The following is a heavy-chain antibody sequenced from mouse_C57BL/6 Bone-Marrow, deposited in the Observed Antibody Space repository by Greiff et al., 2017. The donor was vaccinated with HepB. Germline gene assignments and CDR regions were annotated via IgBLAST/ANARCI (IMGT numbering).Heavy chain of an antibody. CDR2: IYPRSGNI. J-gene: IGHJ3*01. D-gene: IGHD2-4*01. Sequence: VQLQQSGAELARPGASVKLSCKASGYTFTSYGISWVKQRTGQGLEWIGEIYPRSGNISYNEKVKGKATMNADKSASTAYMELRSLTAEDSAVYFCAMRELRPFAYWGQGTLVTVSA. CDR1: GYTFTSYG. V-gene: IGHV1-81*01. CDR3: AMRELRPFAY.